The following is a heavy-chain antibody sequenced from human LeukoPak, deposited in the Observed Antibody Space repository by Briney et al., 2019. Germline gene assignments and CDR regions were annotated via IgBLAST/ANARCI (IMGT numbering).Heavy chain of an antibody. Sequence: SVKVSCKASGGTFSSYAISWVRQAPGQGLEWMGGIIPILGTANYAQKFQGRVTITADESTSTAYMELSSLRSEDTAVYYCARSFTYYYDSSGYYLIYWGQGTLVTVSS. J-gene: IGHJ4*02. CDR3: ARSFTYYYDSSGYYLIY. CDR1: GGTFSSYA. D-gene: IGHD3-22*01. V-gene: IGHV1-69*13. CDR2: IIPILGTA.